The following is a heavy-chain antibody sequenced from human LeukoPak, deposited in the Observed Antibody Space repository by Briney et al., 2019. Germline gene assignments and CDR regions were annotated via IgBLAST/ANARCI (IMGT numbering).Heavy chain of an antibody. J-gene: IGHJ4*02. Sequence: GRSLRLSCAASGFTFSSYGMHWVRQAPGKGLEWVAVIPYDGSNKYYADSVKGRFTISRDNSKNTLYLQMNSLRAEDTAVYYCVLGSPFDYWGQGTLVTVSS. CDR3: VLGSPFDY. CDR2: IPYDGSNK. D-gene: IGHD3-10*01. V-gene: IGHV3-30*03. CDR1: GFTFSSYG.